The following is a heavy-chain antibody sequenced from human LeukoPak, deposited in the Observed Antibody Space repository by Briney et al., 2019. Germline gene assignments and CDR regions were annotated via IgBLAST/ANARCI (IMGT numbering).Heavy chain of an antibody. J-gene: IGHJ5*02. D-gene: IGHD3-10*01. CDR2: IYYSGST. V-gene: IGHV4-39*07. CDR3: AYGSGSYYSWFDP. Sequence: SETLSLTCTVSGGSISSSSYYWGWIRQPPGKGLEWIGSIYYSGSTYYNPSLKSRVTISVDTSKNQFSLKLSSVTAADTAVYYCAYGSGSYYSWFDPWGQGTLVTVSS. CDR1: GGSISSSSYY.